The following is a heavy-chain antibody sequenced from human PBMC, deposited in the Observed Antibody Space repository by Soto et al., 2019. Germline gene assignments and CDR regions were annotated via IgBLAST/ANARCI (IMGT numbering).Heavy chain of an antibody. V-gene: IGHV6-1*01. CDR3: ASGYSSSWGVYYGMDV. Sequence: SETLSLTCTVSGGSISSGDYYWSWIRQPPGKGLEWLGRTYYRSKWYNDYAVSVKSRITINPDTSKNQFSLQLNSVTPEDTAVYYCASGYSSSWGVYYGMDVWGQGTTVTVSS. D-gene: IGHD6-13*01. CDR2: TYYRSKWYN. CDR1: GGSISSGD. J-gene: IGHJ6*02.